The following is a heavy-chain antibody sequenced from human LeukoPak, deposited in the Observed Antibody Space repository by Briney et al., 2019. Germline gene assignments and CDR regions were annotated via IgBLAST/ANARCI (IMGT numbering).Heavy chain of an antibody. CDR3: ARTHSKYGMDV. CDR1: GFTFSSYG. Sequence: GGSLRLSCAASGFTFSSYGMNWVRQAPGKGLEWVSYISSSGSTIYYADSVKGRFTISRDNAKNSLYLQMNSLRAEDTAVYYCARTHSKYGMDVWGQGTTVTVSS. D-gene: IGHD2-21*01. V-gene: IGHV3-48*03. CDR2: ISSSGSTI. J-gene: IGHJ6*02.